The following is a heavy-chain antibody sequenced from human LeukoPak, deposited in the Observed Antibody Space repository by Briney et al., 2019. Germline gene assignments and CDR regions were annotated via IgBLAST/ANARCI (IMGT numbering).Heavy chain of an antibody. CDR3: AREADRYDFWSGYYSWFDY. J-gene: IGHJ4*02. Sequence: SETLSLTCTVSGGSISSYYWSWIRQPAGKGLEWIGRNYTSGSTNYNPSLKSRVTMSADTSKNQFSLKLSSVTAADTAVYYCAREADRYDFWSGYYSWFDYWGQGTLVTASS. CDR1: GGSISSYY. V-gene: IGHV4-4*07. D-gene: IGHD3-3*01. CDR2: NYTSGST.